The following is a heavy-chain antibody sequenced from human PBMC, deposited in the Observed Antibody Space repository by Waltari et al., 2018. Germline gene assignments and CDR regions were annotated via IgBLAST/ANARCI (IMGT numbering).Heavy chain of an antibody. CDR2: ISYDGSNK. J-gene: IGHJ6*02. CDR3: ARDYSLCEDV. D-gene: IGHD3-16*01. V-gene: IGHV3-30-3*01. Sequence: QVQLVESGGGVVQPGRSLRNSCAASGFTFSSYARHWVRQAPGKGLEWVAVISYDGSNKYDADSVKGRFTISRGNSKNTLYLQMNSLRAEDTVVYYCARDYSLCEDVWGQGTTVTVSS. CDR1: GFTFSSYA.